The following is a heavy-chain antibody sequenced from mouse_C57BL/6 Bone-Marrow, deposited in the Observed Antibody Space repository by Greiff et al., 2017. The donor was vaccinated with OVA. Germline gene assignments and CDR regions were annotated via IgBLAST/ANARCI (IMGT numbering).Heavy chain of an antibody. V-gene: IGHV1-53*01. CDR1: CYTFTSYW. D-gene: IGHD2-1*01. CDR2: INPSNGGT. CDR3: ARRGIYYGNYAWFAY. Sequence: QVQLQQPGTELVKPGASVKLSCKASCYTFTSYWMHWVKQRPGQGLEWIGNINPSNGGTNYNEKFKSKATLTVDESSSTAYMQLSSLTSEDSAVYDCARRGIYYGNYAWFAYWGQGTLVTVSA. J-gene: IGHJ3*01.